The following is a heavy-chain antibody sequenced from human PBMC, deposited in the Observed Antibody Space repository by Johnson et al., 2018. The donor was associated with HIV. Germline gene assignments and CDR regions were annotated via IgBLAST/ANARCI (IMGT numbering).Heavy chain of an antibody. Sequence: VQLMESGGGVVQPGRSLRLSCAASGFTVRSNYMSWVRQAPGKGLEWVSVIYGGGSTDYGDSVKGRFTISRDNSKNTVYLQMNSLRAEDTAVYYCGRGRGGYYTFDVWGQGTMVTVSS. D-gene: IGHD1-26*01. V-gene: IGHV3-53*01. CDR3: GRGRGGYYTFDV. CDR2: IYGGGST. CDR1: GFTVRSNY. J-gene: IGHJ3*01.